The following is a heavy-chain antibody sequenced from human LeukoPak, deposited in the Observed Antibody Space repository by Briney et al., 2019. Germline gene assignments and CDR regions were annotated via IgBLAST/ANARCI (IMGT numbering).Heavy chain of an antibody. J-gene: IGHJ4*02. D-gene: IGHD5-18*01. V-gene: IGHV4-38-2*02. CDR1: GYSIRSGFY. CDR3: ARVRAAMVFGY. CDR2: IFHSGST. Sequence: SETLSLTCSVSGYSIRSGFYWGWIRQPPGKGLEWIGSIFHSGSTYYNPSLKSRVTISVDTSKNQFSLKLSSVTAADTAVYYCARVRAAMVFGYWGQGTLVTVSS.